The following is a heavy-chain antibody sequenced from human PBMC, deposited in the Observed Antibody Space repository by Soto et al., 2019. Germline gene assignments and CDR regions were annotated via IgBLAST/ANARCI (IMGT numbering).Heavy chain of an antibody. CDR2: VSGSGDST. CDR3: AKEGGTRGFWRYFDY. D-gene: IGHD3-3*01. Sequence: GGSLRLSCAASGFTFTTYAMSWVRQAPGKGLEWVSSVSGSGDSTYYADSVKGRFTISRDNSKNTLYLQMNSLRAEDTAVYYCAKEGGTRGFWRYFDYWSQGTLVTVSS. CDR1: GFTFTTYA. V-gene: IGHV3-23*01. J-gene: IGHJ4*02.